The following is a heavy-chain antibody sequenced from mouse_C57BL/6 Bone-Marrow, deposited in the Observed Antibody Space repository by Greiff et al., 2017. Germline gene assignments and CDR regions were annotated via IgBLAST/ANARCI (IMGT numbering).Heavy chain of an antibody. CDR1: GYTFTSYG. CDR3: ARPGVVTTGFAY. J-gene: IGHJ3*01. Sequence: QVQLQQSGAELARPGASVKLSCKASGYTFTSYGISWVKQRTGQGLESIGEIYPRSGNTYYNEKFKGKATLTADKSSSTAYMELRSLTSEDSAVYFCARPGVVTTGFAYWGQGTLVTVSA. CDR2: IYPRSGNT. V-gene: IGHV1-81*01. D-gene: IGHD2-2*01.